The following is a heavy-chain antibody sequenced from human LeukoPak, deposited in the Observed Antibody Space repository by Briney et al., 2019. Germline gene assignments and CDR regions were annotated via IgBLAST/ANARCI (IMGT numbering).Heavy chain of an antibody. V-gene: IGHV4-39*02. CDR2: VYYTGST. J-gene: IGHJ5*02. CDR3: ARHSGSGSLSRPFDP. D-gene: IGHD3-10*01. Sequence: PSETLSLTCTVSGDSVTSGGVYWARLRQPPGKGLEWIATVYYTGSTYYNPSLKSRVTISIDTSKNHFPLKLRSVVAPDTAVYYCARHSGSGSLSRPFDPWGQGTLVTVSS. CDR1: GDSVTSGGVY.